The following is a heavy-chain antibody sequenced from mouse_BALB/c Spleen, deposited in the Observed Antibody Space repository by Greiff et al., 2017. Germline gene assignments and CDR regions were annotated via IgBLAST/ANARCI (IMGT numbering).Heavy chain of an antibody. CDR3: ARGGVRRGYAMDY. V-gene: IGHV5-4*02. J-gene: IGHJ4*01. CDR1: GFTFSDYY. D-gene: IGHD2-14*01. CDR2: ISDGGSYT. Sequence: EVKLVESGGGLVKPGGSLKLSCAASGFTFSDYYMYWVRQTPEKRLEWVATISDGGSYTYYPDSVKGRFTISRDNAKNNLYLQMSSLKSEDTAMYYCARGGVRRGYAMDYWGQGTSVTVSS.